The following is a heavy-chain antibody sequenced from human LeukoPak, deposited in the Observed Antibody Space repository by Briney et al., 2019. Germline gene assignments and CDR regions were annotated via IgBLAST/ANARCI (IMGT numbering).Heavy chain of an antibody. CDR2: INWNGGGT. CDR1: GFTFKDYG. V-gene: IGHV3-9*01. Sequence: PGGSLRLSCAATGFTFKDYGMHWVRQPPGKGLEWVSSINWNGGGTDYADSVKGRFTISRDNAKNSLYLQLSSLRPDDTALYYCAKHMRATNTYSFFGLDVWGQGTTVTVSS. J-gene: IGHJ6*02. D-gene: IGHD1-26*01. CDR3: AKHMRATNTYSFFGLDV.